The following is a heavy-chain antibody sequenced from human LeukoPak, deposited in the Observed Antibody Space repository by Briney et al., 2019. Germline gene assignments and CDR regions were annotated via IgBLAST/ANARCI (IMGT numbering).Heavy chain of an antibody. CDR3: ARSYSSSSFFQH. V-gene: IGHV4-61*02. CDR2: IYTSGRT. Sequence: TLSLTCTVSGGSLSSGTYYWNWIRQPAGKGLEWIGRIYTSGRTYSNPSLNSPTTISVDTSKNQFSLKLSSVTAADTAVYYCARSYSSSSFFQHWGQGTLVTVSS. CDR1: GGSLSSGTYY. J-gene: IGHJ1*01. D-gene: IGHD6-6*01.